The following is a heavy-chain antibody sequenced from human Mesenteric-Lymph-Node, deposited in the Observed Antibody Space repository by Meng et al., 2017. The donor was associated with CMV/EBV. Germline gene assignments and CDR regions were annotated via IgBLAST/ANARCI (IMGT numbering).Heavy chain of an antibody. V-gene: IGHV4-30-4*08. CDR1: GGSSSSGDYY. CDR2: IYYSGST. J-gene: IGHJ4*02. D-gene: IGHD3-10*01. Sequence: VQLQESDPGVVKPSQPLSLTCTVSGGSSSSGDYYWSWIRQPPGKGLEWIGYIYYSGSTYYNPSLKSRVTISVDTSKNQFSLKLSSVTAADTAVYYCARVGSGSWFGAATFDYWGQGTLVTVSS. CDR3: ARVGSGSWFGAATFDY.